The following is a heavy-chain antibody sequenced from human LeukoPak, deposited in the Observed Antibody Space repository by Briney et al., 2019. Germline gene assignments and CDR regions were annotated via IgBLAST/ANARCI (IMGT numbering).Heavy chain of an antibody. Sequence: GGSMTPACPASGFTFSSYAMSWDSQAQGKGMEWVSVTSGGGGITYYVGSVKGRFTISRDNARNTLYLLMNSLRAEDTAVFYCAKTMTAGYSSGPSDYWGQGTLVTVSS. J-gene: IGHJ4*02. D-gene: IGHD6-19*01. CDR1: GFTFSSYA. CDR2: TSGGGGIT. CDR3: AKTMTAGYSSGPSDY. V-gene: IGHV3-23*01.